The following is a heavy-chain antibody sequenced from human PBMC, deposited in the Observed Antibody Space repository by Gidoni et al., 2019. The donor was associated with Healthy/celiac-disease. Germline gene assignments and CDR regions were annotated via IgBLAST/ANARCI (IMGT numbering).Heavy chain of an antibody. D-gene: IGHD2-2*03. CDR1: AFTFCSHG. CDR3: AKDGYCSSTSCRFFDY. J-gene: IGHJ4*02. V-gene: IGHV3-30*18. CDR2: ISYDGSNK. Sequence: QVLLVESGGCVVQPGSSLRLSCAASAFTFCSHGMHWVRQAPGKGLEWVAVISYDGSNKYYADAVKGRFTISRDKSKNTLYLQMNSLRAEDTAVYYCAKDGYCSSTSCRFFDYWGQGTLVTVSS.